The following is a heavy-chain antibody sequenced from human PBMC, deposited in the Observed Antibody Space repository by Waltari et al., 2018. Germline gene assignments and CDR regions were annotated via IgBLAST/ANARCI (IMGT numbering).Heavy chain of an antibody. V-gene: IGHV1-69-2*01. Sequence: VQLVQSGAEVKKPGATVKISCKASGYTFTDYYMHWVQQAPGKGLEWMGRVDPEDGETIYAEKFQGRVTISVDTSKNQFSLKLSSVTAADTAVYYCARTYDFWSGSYFDYWGQGTLVTVSS. CDR3: ARTYDFWSGSYFDY. J-gene: IGHJ4*02. CDR1: GYTFTDYY. D-gene: IGHD3-3*01. CDR2: VDPEDGET.